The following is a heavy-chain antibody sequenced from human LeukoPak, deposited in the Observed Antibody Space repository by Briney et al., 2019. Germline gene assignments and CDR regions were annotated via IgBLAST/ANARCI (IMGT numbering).Heavy chain of an antibody. V-gene: IGHV4-34*01. CDR3: ARRLVDSGASQVSDY. J-gene: IGHJ4*02. CDR2: INDSGIT. Sequence: SETLSLTCAVYGGSFSGYYWSWIRQSPGKGLEWIGEINDSGITNCNPSLKSRASLSVDTSKNQFSLRLSSVTAADTAVYYCARRLVDSGASQVSDYWGRGTLVTVSS. D-gene: IGHD2-15*01. CDR1: GGSFSGYY.